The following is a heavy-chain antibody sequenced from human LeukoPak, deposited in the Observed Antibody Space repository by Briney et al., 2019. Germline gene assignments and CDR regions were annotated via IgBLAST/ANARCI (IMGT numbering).Heavy chain of an antibody. V-gene: IGHV3-74*03. J-gene: IGHJ3*02. CDR2: INRYGSDS. Sequence: GGSLRLSCAASGFTFSSCWMHWVRQAPGKGLLWVSRINRYGSDSSYADSVKGRFTISRDNAKNTLYLQMNSLRAEDTAVYYCATVVGGYYPPVDGLDTWGQGTMVTVSS. D-gene: IGHD6-25*01. CDR3: ATVVGGYYPPVDGLDT. CDR1: GFTFSSCW.